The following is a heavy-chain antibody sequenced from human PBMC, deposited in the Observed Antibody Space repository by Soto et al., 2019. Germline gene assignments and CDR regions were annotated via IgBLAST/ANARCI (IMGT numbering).Heavy chain of an antibody. Sequence: SETLSLTCTVSGDSISSGDNYWSWIRQPPGKGLEWIGYIYYSGRSYYNPSLKSRVTMPVDTSKNQFSLTLTSVTAADTAVYYCARGGGFDSWGRGTLVTVS. J-gene: IGHJ4*02. D-gene: IGHD3-16*01. V-gene: IGHV4-30-4*01. CDR1: GDSISSGDNY. CDR2: IYYSGRS. CDR3: ARGGGFDS.